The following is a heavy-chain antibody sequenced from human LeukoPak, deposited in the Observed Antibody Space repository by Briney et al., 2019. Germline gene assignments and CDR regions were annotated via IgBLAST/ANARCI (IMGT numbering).Heavy chain of an antibody. CDR3: ARRSHYGSGPSDY. V-gene: IGHV5-10-1*01. CDR1: GGTFSSYA. CDR2: IDPSDSYT. Sequence: KVSCKASGGTFSSYAISWVRQMPGKGLEWMGRIDPSDSYTNYSPSFQGHVTISADKSISTAYLQWSSLKASDTAMYYCARRSHYGSGPSDYWGQGTLVTVSS. D-gene: IGHD3-10*01. J-gene: IGHJ4*02.